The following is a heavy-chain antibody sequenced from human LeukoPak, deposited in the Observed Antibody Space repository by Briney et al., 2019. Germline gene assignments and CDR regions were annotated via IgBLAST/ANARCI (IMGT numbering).Heavy chain of an antibody. CDR3: ASEYGSGSYSEY. D-gene: IGHD3-10*01. CDR2: IFGSGSP. Sequence: SETLSLTCTVSGGSIKSDSYKWSWIRQPAGKGLEWIGRIFGSGSPIYNPSLKSRVTISVDTSKNQFSLKLSSVTAADTAVYYCASEYGSGSYSEYWGQGTLVTASS. J-gene: IGHJ4*02. V-gene: IGHV4-61*02. CDR1: GGSIKSDSYK.